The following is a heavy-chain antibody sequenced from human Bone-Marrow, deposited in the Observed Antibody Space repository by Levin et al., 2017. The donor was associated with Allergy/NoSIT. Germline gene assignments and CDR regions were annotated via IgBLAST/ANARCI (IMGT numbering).Heavy chain of an antibody. CDR1: GLIFSNYA. D-gene: IGHD3-22*01. CDR2: ISGSGSNT. Sequence: GGSLSLSCAASGLIFSNYAMNWVRQAPGKGLEWVSQISGSGSNTHYADSVRGRFTFSRDNSNNTVYLQMNSLRADDTAVYYCAGYDTSGYHSPFDYWCQGTLVTVSS. V-gene: IGHV3-23*01. CDR3: AGYDTSGYHSPFDY. J-gene: IGHJ4*02.